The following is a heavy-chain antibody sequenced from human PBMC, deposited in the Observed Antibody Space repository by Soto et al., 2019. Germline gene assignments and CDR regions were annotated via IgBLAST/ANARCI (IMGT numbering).Heavy chain of an antibody. CDR3: AKDLKRGYSYAFDY. CDR1: GFTFDDYA. J-gene: IGHJ4*02. CDR2: ISWNSGSI. Sequence: EVQLVESGGGLVQPGRSLRLSCAASGFTFDDYAMHWVRQAPGKGLEWVSGISWNSGSIGYADSVKGRFTISRDNAKNSLYLQMNSLRAEDTALYYCAKDLKRGYSYAFDYWGQGTLVTVAS. V-gene: IGHV3-9*01. D-gene: IGHD5-18*01.